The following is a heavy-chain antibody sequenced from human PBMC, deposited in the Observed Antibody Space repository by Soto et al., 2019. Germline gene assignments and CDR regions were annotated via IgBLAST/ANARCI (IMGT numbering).Heavy chain of an antibody. J-gene: IGHJ6*02. CDR3: ATSVAQFSSSAYYYYYIDF. V-gene: IGHV1-24*01. CDR2: VDPKDCEA. Sequence: ASVKVSCNVTGYTLFELSRHWVRQAAGRGVEWMGSVDPKDCEAIYAQKSHSRVTMTEDTSTDSAYMELRSMSSENTAVYYCATSVAQFSSSAYYYYYIDFWGQGSPVTVSS. CDR1: GYTLFELS. D-gene: IGHD6-6*01.